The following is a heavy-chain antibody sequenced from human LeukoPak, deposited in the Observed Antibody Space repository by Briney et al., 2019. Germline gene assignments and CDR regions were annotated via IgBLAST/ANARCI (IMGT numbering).Heavy chain of an antibody. CDR2: ISGSGGST. D-gene: IGHD3-22*01. J-gene: IGHJ4*02. Sequence: ETLSLTCAVYGGSFSGYYWSWIRQPPGKGLEWVSGISGSGGSTYYADSVKGRFTISRDNSKNTLYLQMNSLRDEDTAVYYCAKDLYPLSSGYLFDYWGQGTLVTVSS. CDR3: AKDLYPLSSGYLFDY. CDR1: GGSFSGYY. V-gene: IGHV3-23*01.